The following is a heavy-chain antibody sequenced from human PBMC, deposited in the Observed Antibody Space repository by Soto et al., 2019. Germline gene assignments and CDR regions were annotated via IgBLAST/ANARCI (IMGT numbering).Heavy chain of an antibody. CDR3: ARDSDDFWSGYYGHGYYFDY. CDR2: ISYDGSNK. D-gene: IGHD3-3*01. V-gene: IGHV3-30-3*01. J-gene: IGHJ4*02. CDR1: GFTFSSYA. Sequence: GGSLRLSCAASGFTFSSYAMHWVLQAPGKGLEWVAVISYDGSNKYYADSVKGRFTISRDNSKNTLYLQMNSLRAEDTAVYYCARDSDDFWSGYYGHGYYFDYWGQGTLVTVSS.